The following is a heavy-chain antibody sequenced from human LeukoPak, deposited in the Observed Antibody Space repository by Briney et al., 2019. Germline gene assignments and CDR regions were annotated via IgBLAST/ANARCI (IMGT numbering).Heavy chain of an antibody. CDR1: GFTFSSYA. CDR3: AKDQPHDYGRPGNFDY. J-gene: IGHJ4*02. Sequence: GGSLRLSCAASGFTFSSYAMSWVRQAPGKGLEWVSAISGSGGSTYYADSVKGRFTISRDNSKNTLYLQMNSLRAEDTAVYYCAKDQPHDYGRPGNFDYWGQGTLVTVSS. D-gene: IGHD4-17*01. V-gene: IGHV3-23*01. CDR2: ISGSGGST.